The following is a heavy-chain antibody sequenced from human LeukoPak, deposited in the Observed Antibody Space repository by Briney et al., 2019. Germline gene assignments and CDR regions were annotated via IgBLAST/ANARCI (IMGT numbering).Heavy chain of an antibody. CDR1: GFTFSSYS. D-gene: IGHD2-2*01. CDR3: ARSPRYQLLWTDYYYYMDV. Sequence: GGSLRLSCAASGFTFSSYSMNWVRQAPGKGLEWVSGINWNGGSTGYADSVKGRFTISRDNAKNSLYLQMNSLRAEDTALYYCARSPRYQLLWTDYYYYMDVWGKGTTVTVSS. CDR2: INWNGGST. V-gene: IGHV3-20*04. J-gene: IGHJ6*03.